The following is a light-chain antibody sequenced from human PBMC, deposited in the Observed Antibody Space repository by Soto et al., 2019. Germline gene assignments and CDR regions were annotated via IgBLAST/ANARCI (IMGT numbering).Light chain of an antibody. CDR3: QHCGSSTCT. V-gene: IGKV3-20*01. J-gene: IGKJ3*01. CDR1: QSVSSSY. Sequence: IVLTQSPGTLSLSPGERATLSCRASQSVSSSYLAWYQQKPGQAPRLLIYGASSRATGIPDRFSGSGSGKDVTLANCRPEPEDVAMYYCQHCGSSTCTFDHLNKVDL. CDR2: GAS.